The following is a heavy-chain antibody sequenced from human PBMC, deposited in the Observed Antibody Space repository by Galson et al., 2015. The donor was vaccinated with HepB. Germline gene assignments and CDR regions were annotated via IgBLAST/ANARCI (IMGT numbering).Heavy chain of an antibody. D-gene: IGHD6-19*01. CDR3: ARVAGTVGGVY. Sequence: SVKVSCKASGYTFTSYAMHWVRQAPGQRLEWMGWINAGNGNTKYSQKFQGRVTITRDTSASTAYMELGSLRSEDTAVYYCARVAGTVGGVYWGQGTLVTVSS. CDR1: GYTFTSYA. J-gene: IGHJ4*02. CDR2: INAGNGNT. V-gene: IGHV1-3*01.